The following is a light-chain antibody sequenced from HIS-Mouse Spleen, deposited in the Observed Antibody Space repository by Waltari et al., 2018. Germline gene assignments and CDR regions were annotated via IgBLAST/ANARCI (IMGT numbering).Light chain of an antibody. V-gene: IGKV1-9*01. CDR3: QQLNSYPLT. Sequence: DIQLTQSPSFLSASVGDRVTITCRASQRISSYLAWYQQKPGKAPKLLIYAASTLQSGVPSRFSGSGPGTEFTLTISSLQPEDFATYYCQQLNSYPLTFGQGTRLEIK. CDR1: QRISSY. J-gene: IGKJ5*01. CDR2: AAS.